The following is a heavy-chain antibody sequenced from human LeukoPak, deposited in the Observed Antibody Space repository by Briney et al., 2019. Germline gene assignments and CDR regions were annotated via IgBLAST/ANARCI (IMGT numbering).Heavy chain of an antibody. D-gene: IGHD3-16*01. CDR1: GFTFSSYG. J-gene: IGHJ4*02. V-gene: IGHV3-33*01. Sequence: GGSLRLSCAASGFTFSSYGMHWVRQAPGKGLEWVAVIWYDGSNKYYADSVKGRFTISRDDSKNSLYLQMNSLKTEDTAVYYCIREFDSYAYSLDFWGQGTLVTVSS. CDR2: IWYDGSNK. CDR3: IREFDSYAYSLDF.